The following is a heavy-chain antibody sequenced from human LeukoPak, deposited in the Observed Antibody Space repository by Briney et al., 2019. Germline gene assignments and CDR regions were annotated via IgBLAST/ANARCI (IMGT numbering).Heavy chain of an antibody. V-gene: IGHV1-2*02. CDR1: GYTFTGYY. CDR2: INPNSGGT. D-gene: IGHD2-15*01. CDR3: ARVPGWELLRYFDY. J-gene: IGHJ4*02. Sequence: ASVKVSCKASGYTFTGYYMHWVRQAPGQGLEWMGWINPNSGGTNYAQKFQGRVTMTRDTSISTAYMELSRLRSDDTAVYYCARVPGWELLRYFDYWGQGTLVTVSS.